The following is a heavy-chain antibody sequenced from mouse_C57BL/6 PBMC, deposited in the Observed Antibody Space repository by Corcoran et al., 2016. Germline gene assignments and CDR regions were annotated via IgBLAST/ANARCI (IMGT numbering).Heavy chain of an antibody. V-gene: IGHV1-80*01. J-gene: IGHJ1*03. D-gene: IGHD1-1*01. Sequence: QVQLQQSGAELVKPGASMKISCKASGYAFSSYWMNWVKQRPGKGLEWIGQIYPGDGDTNYNGKFKGKATLTADKSSSTAYMQLSSLTSEDSAVYFCASPRFITTVVGYFDVWGTGTTVTVSS. CDR1: GYAFSSYW. CDR2: IYPGDGDT. CDR3: ASPRFITTVVGYFDV.